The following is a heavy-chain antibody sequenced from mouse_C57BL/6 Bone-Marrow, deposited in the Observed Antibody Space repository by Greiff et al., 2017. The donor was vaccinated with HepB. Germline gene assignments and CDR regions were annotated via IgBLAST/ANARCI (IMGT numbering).Heavy chain of an antibody. D-gene: IGHD1-1*01. CDR2: IYPGDGDT. Sequence: QVQLQQSGAELVKPGASVKISCKASGYAFSSYWMNWVKQRPGKGLEWIGQIYPGDGDTNYNGKFKGKATMTADTSSSTAYMQLSSLTSEDSAVYFCARGPYYYGSSYWYFDVWGTGTTVTVSS. CDR1: GYAFSSYW. J-gene: IGHJ1*03. CDR3: ARGPYYYGSSYWYFDV. V-gene: IGHV1-80*01.